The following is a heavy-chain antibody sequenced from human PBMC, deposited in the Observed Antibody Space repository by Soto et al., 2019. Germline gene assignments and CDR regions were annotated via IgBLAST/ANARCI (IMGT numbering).Heavy chain of an antibody. D-gene: IGHD6-13*01. CDR1: GFTFGDYA. J-gene: IGHJ4*02. V-gene: IGHV3-49*03. Sequence: GGSLRLSCTASGFTFGDYAMSWFRQAPGKGLEWVGFIRSKAYGGTIEYAASVKGRFTISRDDSKSIAYLQMNSLKTEDTAVYYCTREAAAAGNMGDYWGQGTLVTVSS. CDR3: TREAAAAGNMGDY. CDR2: IRSKAYGGTI.